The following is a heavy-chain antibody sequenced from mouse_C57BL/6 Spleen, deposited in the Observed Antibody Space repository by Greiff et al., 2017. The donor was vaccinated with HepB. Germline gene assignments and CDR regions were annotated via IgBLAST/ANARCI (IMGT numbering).Heavy chain of an antibody. V-gene: IGHV1-50*01. CDR1: GYTFTSYW. CDR2: IDPSDSYT. D-gene: IGHD1-1*01. Sequence: VQLQQPGAELVKPGASVKLSCKASGYTFTSYWMQWVKQRPGQGLEWIGEIDPSDSYTNYNQKFKGKATLTVDTSSSTAYMQLSSLTSEDSAVYYCARRGYYGSSYGDYWGQGTTLTVSS. J-gene: IGHJ2*01. CDR3: ARRGYYGSSYGDY.